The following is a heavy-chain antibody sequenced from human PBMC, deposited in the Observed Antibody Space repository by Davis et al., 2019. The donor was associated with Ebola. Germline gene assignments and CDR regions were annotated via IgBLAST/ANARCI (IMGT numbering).Heavy chain of an antibody. CDR2: ISYDGRNK. CDR3: ARDVFGVAGY. Sequence: GESLKISCAASGFIFSNYDMHWVRQAPGKGLEWVSVISYDGRNKYYADSVKGRFTISRDNSKNTLYLQMNSLRVEDTAVYYCARDVFGVAGYWGQGTLVTVSS. V-gene: IGHV3-33*05. CDR1: GFIFSNYD. D-gene: IGHD3-3*01. J-gene: IGHJ4*02.